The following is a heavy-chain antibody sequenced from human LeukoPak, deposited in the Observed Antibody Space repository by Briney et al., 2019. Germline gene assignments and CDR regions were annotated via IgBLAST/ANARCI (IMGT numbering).Heavy chain of an antibody. J-gene: IGHJ6*03. CDR1: GFTFSSHA. D-gene: IGHD3-22*01. CDR2: ISGRGANT. V-gene: IGHV3-23*01. Sequence: GGSLRLSCAASGFTFSSHAMSWVRRAPGKGLAWVSAISGRGANTYYADSVKGRFTISRDNSKNTLYLQMNSLRAEDTAIYYCVKDMEYYYDSSDYSPYYSYYMDVWGKGTTVTVSS. CDR3: VKDMEYYYDSSDYSPYYSYYMDV.